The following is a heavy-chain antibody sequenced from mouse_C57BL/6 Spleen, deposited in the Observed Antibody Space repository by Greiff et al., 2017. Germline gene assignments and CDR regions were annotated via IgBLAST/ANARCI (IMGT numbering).Heavy chain of an antibody. V-gene: IGHV5-17*01. CDR1: GFTFSDYG. D-gene: IGHD4-1*01. CDR3: AELGPNDY. Sequence: DVKLVESGGGLVKPGGSLKLSCAASGFTFSDYGMHWVRQAPEKGLEWVSYISSGSSTIYYADTVKGRFTISRDNAKNTLFLQMTSLRSEDTAMYYCAELGPNDYWGQGTTLTVSS. J-gene: IGHJ2*01. CDR2: ISSGSSTI.